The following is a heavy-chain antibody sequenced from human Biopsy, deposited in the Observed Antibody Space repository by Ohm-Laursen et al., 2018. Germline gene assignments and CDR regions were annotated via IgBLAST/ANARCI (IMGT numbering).Heavy chain of an antibody. Sequence: GTLSLTCTVSGGSISSYQWTWIRQPPGKGLEWIGYLYNTGGTNYNPSLKSRVTISVDTSKNQFSLKLRSVTAADKAVYYCAREAAIIDPRTRAFDYWGQGTLVTVSS. CDR2: LYNTGGT. CDR1: GGSISSYQ. CDR3: AREAAIIDPRTRAFDY. J-gene: IGHJ4*02. V-gene: IGHV4-59*01. D-gene: IGHD6-25*01.